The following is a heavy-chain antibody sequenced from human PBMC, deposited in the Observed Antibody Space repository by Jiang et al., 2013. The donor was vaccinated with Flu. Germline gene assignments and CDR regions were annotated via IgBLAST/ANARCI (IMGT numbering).Heavy chain of an antibody. J-gene: IGHJ4*02. V-gene: IGHV1-46*01. CDR2: INPSAANT. CDR1: GYTFSNYY. D-gene: IGHD1-26*01. CDR3: ARDRHGSHSLSVYFDF. Sequence: GAEVKKPGASVKVSCKASGYTFSNYYMHWVRQAPGQGLEWMGMINPSAANTRYAQKFQDRVTMTRDTSTSTVYMELSSLRSEDTAVYYCARDRHGSHSLSVYFDFWGQGTLVTVSS.